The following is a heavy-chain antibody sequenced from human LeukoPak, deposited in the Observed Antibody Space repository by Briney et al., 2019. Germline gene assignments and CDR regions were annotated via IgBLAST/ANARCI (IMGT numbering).Heavy chain of an antibody. V-gene: IGHV1-46*01. CDR2: INPSGGST. J-gene: IGHJ6*03. Sequence: GASVKVSCKASGYTFTSYYMHWVRQAPGQGLEWMGIINPSGGSTSYAQKFQGRVTMTRDMSTSTVYMELSSLRSEDTAVYYCARAPPFGILTGYYTAYYMDVWGKGTTVTVSS. D-gene: IGHD3-9*01. CDR1: GYTFTSYY. CDR3: ARAPPFGILTGYYTAYYMDV.